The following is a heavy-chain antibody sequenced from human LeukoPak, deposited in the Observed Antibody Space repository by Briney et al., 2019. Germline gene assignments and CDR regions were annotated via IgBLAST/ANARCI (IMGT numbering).Heavy chain of an antibody. V-gene: IGHV3-30*18. J-gene: IGHJ6*02. CDR2: ISYDGSNK. Sequence: PGGSLRLSCAASGFTFSSYGMHWVRQAPGKGLEWVAVISYDGSNKYYADSVKGRFTISRGNSKNTLYLQMNSLRAEDTAVYYCAKDLLGYCSSTSCSRYYGMDVWGQGTTVTVSS. D-gene: IGHD2-2*01. CDR1: GFTFSSYG. CDR3: AKDLLGYCSSTSCSRYYGMDV.